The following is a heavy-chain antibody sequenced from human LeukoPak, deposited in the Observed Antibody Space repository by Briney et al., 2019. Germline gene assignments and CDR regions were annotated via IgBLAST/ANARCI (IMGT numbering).Heavy chain of an antibody. J-gene: IGHJ4*02. V-gene: IGHV3-64*01. CDR3: AKVRNYGDPLADY. CDR2: ISSNGGST. CDR1: GFTFSSYA. Sequence: GGSLRLSCAASGFTFSSYAMHWVRQAPGKGLEYVSAISSNGGSTYYANSVKGRFTISRDNSKNTLYLQMGSLRAEDMAVCYCAKVRNYGDPLADYWGQGTLVTVSS. D-gene: IGHD4-17*01.